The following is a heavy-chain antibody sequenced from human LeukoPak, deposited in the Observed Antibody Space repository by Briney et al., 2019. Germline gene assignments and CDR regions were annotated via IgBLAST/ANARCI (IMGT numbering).Heavy chain of an antibody. CDR1: GFSFSTYW. Sequence: GGSLRLSCAASGFSFSTYWMSWVRQAPGKGPEWVATIRQDGSEKLYVGSVKGRFTISRDNAQSSLDLQMNSLRAEDTAVYYCARGLRGSTGYWGQGTLVTVSS. D-gene: IGHD1-14*01. J-gene: IGHJ4*02. V-gene: IGHV3-7*01. CDR2: IRQDGSEK. CDR3: ARGLRGSTGY.